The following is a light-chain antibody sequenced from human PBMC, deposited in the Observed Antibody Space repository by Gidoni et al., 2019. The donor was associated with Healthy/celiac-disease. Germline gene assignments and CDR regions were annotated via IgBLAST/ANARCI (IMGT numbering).Light chain of an antibody. CDR2: AAS. Sequence: DIQMTQSQSSLSASVGDRVTITCRASQGLSNYLAWYQQKQGKVPKLLIYAASTLQSGVPSRFSGSGSWTDFTLPISSLQPEDVATYYCQKYNSAPLTFGGGTKVEIK. CDR1: QGLSNY. V-gene: IGKV1-27*01. J-gene: IGKJ4*01. CDR3: QKYNSAPLT.